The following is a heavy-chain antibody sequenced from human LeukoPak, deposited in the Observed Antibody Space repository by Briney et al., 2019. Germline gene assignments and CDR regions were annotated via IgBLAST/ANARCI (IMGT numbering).Heavy chain of an antibody. V-gene: IGHV7-4-1*02. CDR1: GYTFTSYA. D-gene: IGHD1-26*01. CDR2: INTNTGNP. J-gene: IGHJ6*02. Sequence: ASVKFSCKASGYTFTSYAMNWVRQAPGQGLEWMGWINTNTGNPTYAQGFTGRFVFSLDTSVSTAYLQISSLKAEDTAVYYCATASGTIYYYGMDVWGQGTTVTVSS. CDR3: ATASGTIYYYGMDV.